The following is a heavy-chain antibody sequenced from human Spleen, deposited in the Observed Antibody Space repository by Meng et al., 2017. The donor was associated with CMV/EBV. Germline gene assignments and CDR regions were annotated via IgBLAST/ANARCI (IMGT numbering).Heavy chain of an antibody. CDR3: ARARFDY. CDR1: GVSISSSTYY. Sequence: ESLKISCTVSGVSISSSTYYWGWIRQPPGKGLENIGLIYYGGSNYYNPSLTGRLTISVDTSKNQFSLKLSSVTAADTAVYYCARARFDYWGQGTLVTVSS. J-gene: IGHJ4*02. CDR2: IYYGGSN. V-gene: IGHV4-39*07.